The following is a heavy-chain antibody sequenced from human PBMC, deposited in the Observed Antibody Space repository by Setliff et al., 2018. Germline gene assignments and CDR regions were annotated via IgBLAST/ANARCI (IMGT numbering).Heavy chain of an antibody. V-gene: IGHV1-69*13. CDR3: ARFRCSGGSCNFDRYSGWFDP. D-gene: IGHD2-15*01. J-gene: IGHJ5*02. CDR2: IIPIFGTA. Sequence: GASVKVSCKASGGTFSSYAISWVRQAPGQGLEWMGGIIPIFGTANYAQKFQGRVTITADESTSTAYMELRSLRSEDTAVHYCARFRCSGGSCNFDRYSGWFDPWGQGTLVTVSS. CDR1: GGTFSSYA.